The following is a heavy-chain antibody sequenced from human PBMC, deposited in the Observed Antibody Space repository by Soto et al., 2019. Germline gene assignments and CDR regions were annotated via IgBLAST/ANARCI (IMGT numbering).Heavy chain of an antibody. J-gene: IGHJ6*03. CDR1: GFTFSSYS. D-gene: IGHD6-6*01. CDR3: ARGVAARPSGPYYYYYYMDV. CDR2: ISSSSSYI. Sequence: GGSLRLSCAASGFTFSSYSMNWVRQAPGKGLEWVSSISSSSSYIYYADSVKGRFTISRDNAKNSLYLQMNSLRAEDTAVYYCARGVAARPSGPYYYYYYMDVWGKGTTVTVSS. V-gene: IGHV3-21*01.